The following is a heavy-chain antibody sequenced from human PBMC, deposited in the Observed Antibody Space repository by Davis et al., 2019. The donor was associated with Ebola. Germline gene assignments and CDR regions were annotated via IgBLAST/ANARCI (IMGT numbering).Heavy chain of an antibody. Sequence: GGSLRLSCAASGFTLGNAWMSWVRQAPGKGLEWVGRIKSKTDGGTTDYAAPVKGRFTISRDDSKNTLYLQMNSLKTEDSAVYYCAKATIPTPPGNCFDSWGQGTLVTVSS. CDR3: AKATIPTPPGNCFDS. CDR1: GFTLGNAW. CDR2: IKSKTDGGTT. D-gene: IGHD1-26*01. J-gene: IGHJ4*02. V-gene: IGHV3-15*01.